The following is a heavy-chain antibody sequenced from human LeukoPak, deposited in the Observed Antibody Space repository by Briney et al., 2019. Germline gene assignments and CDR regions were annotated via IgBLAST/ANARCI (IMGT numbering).Heavy chain of an antibody. CDR3: ARTNAFDI. J-gene: IGHJ3*02. CDR2: IFYSGST. V-gene: IGHV4-59*08. Sequence: SETPSLTCTFAAGSLSNYHRSWIPQPPGKGLEWIGCIFYSGSTYYNPSLKSRVTISVDTSKNQFSLRLSSVTAADTAVYYCARTNAFDIWGQGTMVTVSS. CDR1: AGSLSNYH.